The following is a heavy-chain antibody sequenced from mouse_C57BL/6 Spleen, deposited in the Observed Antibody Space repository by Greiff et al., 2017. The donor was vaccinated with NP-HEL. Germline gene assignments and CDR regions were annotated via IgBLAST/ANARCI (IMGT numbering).Heavy chain of an antibody. CDR3: ARTHYYGSSYWYFDV. CDR2: IDPSDSET. Sequence: QVQLQQPGAELVRPGSSVKLSCKASGYTFTSYWMHWVKQRPIQGLEWIGNIDPSDSETHYNQKFKDKATLTVDKSSSTAYMQLSSLTSEDSAFYYCARTHYYGSSYWYFDVWGTGTTVTVSS. J-gene: IGHJ1*03. D-gene: IGHD1-1*01. V-gene: IGHV1-52*01. CDR1: GYTFTSYW.